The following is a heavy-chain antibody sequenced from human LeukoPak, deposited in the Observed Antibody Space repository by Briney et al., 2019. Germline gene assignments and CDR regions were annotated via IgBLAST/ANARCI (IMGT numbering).Heavy chain of an antibody. J-gene: IGHJ6*04. Sequence: GASVKVSCKASGYTFTSYARHWVRQAPGQRLEWMGWINAGNGNTKYSQKFQGRVTITRDTSASTAYMELSSLRSEDTAVYYCARDLLRYYYGSGSYYNYGMDVWGKGTTVTVSS. CDR2: INAGNGNT. V-gene: IGHV1-3*01. CDR3: ARDLLRYYYGSGSYYNYGMDV. CDR1: GYTFTSYA. D-gene: IGHD3-10*01.